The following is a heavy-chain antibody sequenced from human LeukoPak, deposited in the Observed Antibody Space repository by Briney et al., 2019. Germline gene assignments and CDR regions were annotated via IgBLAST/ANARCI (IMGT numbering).Heavy chain of an antibody. J-gene: IGHJ4*02. Sequence: SQTLSLTCTVSGGSISSGDYYWSWIRQPPGKGLEWIGYIYYSGSTYYNPSLKSRVTISVDTSKNQFSLKLSSVTAADTAVYYSARGYDFWSGYYSYYFDYWGQGTLVTVPS. CDR3: ARGYDFWSGYYSYYFDY. CDR2: IYYSGST. D-gene: IGHD3-3*01. CDR1: GGSISSGDYY. V-gene: IGHV4-30-4*08.